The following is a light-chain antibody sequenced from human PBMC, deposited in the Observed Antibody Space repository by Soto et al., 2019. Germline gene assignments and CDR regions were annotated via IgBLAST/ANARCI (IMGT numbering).Light chain of an antibody. CDR1: QGVSAY. CDR2: GAS. CDR3: QQTHSAPRT. Sequence: DIQMTQSPSSLSASVGDRVTITCRASQGVSAYLLWYQQKPGKAPHLLIIGASTLHEGVPSRFSGSGSGTEFTLTISSVQPEDFAIYYCQQTHSAPRTFGQGTRLDIK. J-gene: IGKJ1*01. V-gene: IGKV1-39*01.